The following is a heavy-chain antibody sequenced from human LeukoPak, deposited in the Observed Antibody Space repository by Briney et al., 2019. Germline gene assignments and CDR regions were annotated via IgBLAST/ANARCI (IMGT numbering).Heavy chain of an antibody. CDR3: ARGRYMDV. CDR1: GFTFSRHW. J-gene: IGHJ6*03. V-gene: IGHV3-7*01. CDR2: MKEDGSEK. Sequence: GGSLRLSCEGSGFTFSRHWMSWVRQAPGKGPEWVANMKEDGSEKYYVDSVKGRFTISRDNAKNSLYLQMNSLRVEDTAVYYCARGRYMDVWGKGTTVTVSS.